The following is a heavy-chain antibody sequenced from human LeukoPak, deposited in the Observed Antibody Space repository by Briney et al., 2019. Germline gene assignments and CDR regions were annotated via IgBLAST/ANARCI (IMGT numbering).Heavy chain of an antibody. Sequence: PGASLRLSCAASGFTFSSYAMSWVRQAPGKGLEWVSAISGSGGGTYYADSVKGRFTISRDNSKNTLYLQMNSLRAEDTAVYYCATPPSYYYDSSGYYKHTDYWGQGTLVTVSS. CDR1: GFTFSSYA. J-gene: IGHJ4*02. CDR3: ATPPSYYYDSSGYYKHTDY. CDR2: ISGSGGGT. V-gene: IGHV3-23*01. D-gene: IGHD3-22*01.